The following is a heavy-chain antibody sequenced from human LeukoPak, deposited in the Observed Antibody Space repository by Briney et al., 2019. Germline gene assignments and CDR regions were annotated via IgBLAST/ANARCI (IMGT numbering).Heavy chain of an antibody. Sequence: ASVKVSCKASGYSFTTYIMNWVRQAPGQGLERRGWINTNTGNPTYAQGFTGRLVFSLDTSVSTAYLQISSLKAEDTAVYYCARGPERTRYYDSSGYQIDYWGQGTLVTVSS. CDR3: ARGPERTRYYDSSGYQIDY. CDR2: INTNTGNP. V-gene: IGHV7-4-1*02. J-gene: IGHJ4*02. D-gene: IGHD3-22*01. CDR1: GYSFTTYI.